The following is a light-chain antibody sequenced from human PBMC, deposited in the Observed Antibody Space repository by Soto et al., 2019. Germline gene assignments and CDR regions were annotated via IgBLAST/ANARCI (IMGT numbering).Light chain of an antibody. CDR3: NSYVAGSNV. V-gene: IGLV1-47*01. J-gene: IGLJ1*01. CDR1: RSNIGRNF. CDR2: EVS. Sequence: QSVLTQPPSVSGTPGQRVSISCSGSRSNIGRNFVYWYQHLPGTAPKLIIYEVSKRPSGVPDRFSGSKSGSTASLTVSGLQTEDEADYYCNSYVAGSNVFGTGTKLTVL.